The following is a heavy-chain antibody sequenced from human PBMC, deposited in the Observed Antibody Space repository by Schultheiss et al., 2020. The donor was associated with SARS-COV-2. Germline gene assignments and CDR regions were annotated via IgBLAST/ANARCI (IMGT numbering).Heavy chain of an antibody. CDR2: IIPIFGTA. D-gene: IGHD3-3*01. V-gene: IGHV1-69*13. Sequence: SVKVSCKASGGTFSSYAISWVRQAPGQGLEWMGGIIPIFGTANYAQKFQGRVTITSDESTSTAYMELSSLRSEDTAVYYCARDRYDFWSGYVSYWYFDLWGRGTLVTVSS. J-gene: IGHJ2*01. CDR3: ARDRYDFWSGYVSYWYFDL. CDR1: GGTFSSYA.